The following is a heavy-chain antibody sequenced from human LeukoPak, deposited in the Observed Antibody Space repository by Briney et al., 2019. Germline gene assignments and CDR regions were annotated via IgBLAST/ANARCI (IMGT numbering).Heavy chain of an antibody. Sequence: ASVKVSCKFSGYTLTELSMHWVRQAPGKGLEWMGGFDPEDGETIYAQKFQGRVTMTEDTSTDTAYMELNSLRSDDTAVYYCATDPGEIVPAAKGPRGDYCYGMDVWGQGTTVTVSS. CDR1: GYTLTELS. D-gene: IGHD2-2*01. V-gene: IGHV1-24*01. CDR3: ATDPGEIVPAAKGPRGDYCYGMDV. CDR2: FDPEDGET. J-gene: IGHJ6*02.